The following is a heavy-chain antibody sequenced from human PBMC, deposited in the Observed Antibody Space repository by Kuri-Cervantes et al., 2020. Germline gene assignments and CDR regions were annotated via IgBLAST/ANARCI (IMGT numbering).Heavy chain of an antibody. Sequence: GGSLRLSCAASGFTFSNYWMAWVRQPPEKGLEWLANIKQDGSKQDYVDSLKGRFIISRYNAKNSRYLQMNSLRAEDTALYYCASHNNEYKYALGHWGQGTQVTVSS. CDR3: ASHNNEYKYALGH. CDR2: IKQDGSKQ. J-gene: IGHJ4*02. V-gene: IGHV3-7*01. CDR1: GFTFSNYW. D-gene: IGHD2-8*01.